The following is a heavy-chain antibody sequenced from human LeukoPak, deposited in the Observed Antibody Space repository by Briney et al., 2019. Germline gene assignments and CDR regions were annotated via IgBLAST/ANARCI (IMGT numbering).Heavy chain of an antibody. CDR1: GGSISSYY. D-gene: IGHD3-22*01. J-gene: IGHJ4*02. CDR3: ARAYDYYDSSSYYLDY. CDR2: IYYSGST. Sequence: SETLSLTCTVSGGSISSYYWSWIRQPPGKGLEWIGYIYYSGSTNYNPSLKSRVTISVDTSKNQFSLKLSSVTAADTAVYYCARAYDYYDSSSYYLDYWGQGTLVTVSS. V-gene: IGHV4-59*08.